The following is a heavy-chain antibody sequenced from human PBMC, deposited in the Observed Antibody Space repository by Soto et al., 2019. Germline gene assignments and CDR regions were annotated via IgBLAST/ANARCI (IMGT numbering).Heavy chain of an antibody. CDR1: GFTFSNAW. V-gene: IGHV3-15*01. D-gene: IGHD5-18*01. Sequence: GSLRLSCAASGFTFSNAWMSWVRQAPGKGLEWVGRIKSKTDGGTTDYAAPVKGRFTISRDDSKNTLYLQMNSLKTEDTAVYYCTTWRYSYGPFDYWGQGTLVTVSS. CDR3: TTWRYSYGPFDY. J-gene: IGHJ4*02. CDR2: IKSKTDGGTT.